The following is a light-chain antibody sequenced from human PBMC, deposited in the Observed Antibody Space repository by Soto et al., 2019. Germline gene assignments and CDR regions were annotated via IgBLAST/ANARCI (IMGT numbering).Light chain of an antibody. CDR1: QSVSSN. CDR3: QQYTSSLIT. J-gene: IGKJ5*01. CDR2: GAY. Sequence: EIVLTQSPATLSVSPGERATLSCRASQSVSSNLAWYQQKPGQAPRLLIYGAYTRATGIPARFSGSGSGTEFTLTISSLQSEDFAVYYCQQYTSSLITFGQGTRLEI. V-gene: IGKV3-15*01.